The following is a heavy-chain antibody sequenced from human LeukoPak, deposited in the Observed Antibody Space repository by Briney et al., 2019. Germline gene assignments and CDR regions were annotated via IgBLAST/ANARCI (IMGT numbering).Heavy chain of an antibody. CDR2: ISYDGSNK. Sequence: GGSLRLSCAASGFTFSSYGMHWVRQAPGKGLEWVAVISYDGSNKYYADSVKGRFTISRDNSKNTLYLQMNSLRAEDTAVYYCASRRWLQLGPIGYWGQGTLVTVSS. J-gene: IGHJ4*02. D-gene: IGHD5-24*01. CDR1: GFTFSSYG. V-gene: IGHV3-30*19. CDR3: ASRRWLQLGPIGY.